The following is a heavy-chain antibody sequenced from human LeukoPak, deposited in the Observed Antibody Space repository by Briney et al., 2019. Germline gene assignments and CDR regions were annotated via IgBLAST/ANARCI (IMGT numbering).Heavy chain of an antibody. CDR3: AVQRTLWQQVLDH. J-gene: IGHJ4*02. CDR1: GFTFSSYW. D-gene: IGHD6-13*01. CDR2: ISSSSSYI. Sequence: GGSLRLSCAASGFTFSSYWMSWVRQAPGKGLEWVSSISSSSSYIYYADSVKGRFTISRDNAKNSLYLQMNSLRAEDTAVYYCAVQRTLWQQVLDHWGQGTLVTVSS. V-gene: IGHV3-21*04.